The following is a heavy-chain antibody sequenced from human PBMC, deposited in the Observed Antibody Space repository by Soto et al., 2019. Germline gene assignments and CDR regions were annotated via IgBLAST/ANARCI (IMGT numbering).Heavy chain of an antibody. CDR1: GYTFTSYG. CDR3: ARSPIKYGSGSYYITY. CDR2: ITAYNGNT. V-gene: IGHV1-18*01. J-gene: IGHJ4*02. D-gene: IGHD3-10*01. Sequence: QVQLVQSGAEVREPGASVTVSCKASGYTFTSYGITWVRQAPGQGLEWLGWITAYNGNTNYAQKVQDRVTMTTDTPTRTASMQLRSLRSDDTAVYYCARSPIKYGSGSYYITYWDQGSLVTVSS.